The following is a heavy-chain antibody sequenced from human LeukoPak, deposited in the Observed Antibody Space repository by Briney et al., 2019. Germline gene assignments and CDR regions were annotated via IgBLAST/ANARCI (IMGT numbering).Heavy chain of an antibody. D-gene: IGHD6-13*01. J-gene: IGHJ5*02. V-gene: IGHV4-34*01. CDR2: INHSGST. Sequence: SETLSLTCAVYSGSFSGYYWSWIRQPPGKGLEWIGEINHSGSTNYNPSLKSRVTISVDTSKNQFSLKLSSVTAADTAVYYCARFRSSSWYNWFDPWGQGTLVTVSS. CDR1: SGSFSGYY. CDR3: ARFRSSSWYNWFDP.